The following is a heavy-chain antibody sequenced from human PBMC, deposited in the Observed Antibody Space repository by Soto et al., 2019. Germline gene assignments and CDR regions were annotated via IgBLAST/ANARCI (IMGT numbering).Heavy chain of an antibody. D-gene: IGHD4-17*01. CDR3: ARSAYGNYPFDY. J-gene: IGHJ4*02. CDR1: GGSISSGGYY. Sequence: TSETLSLTCTVSGGSISSGGYYWSWIRQHPGKGLEWIGYIYYSGSTYYNPSLKSRVTISVDTSKNQFSLKLSSVTAADTAVYYCARSAYGNYPFDYWGQGTLVTVSS. V-gene: IGHV4-31*03. CDR2: IYYSGST.